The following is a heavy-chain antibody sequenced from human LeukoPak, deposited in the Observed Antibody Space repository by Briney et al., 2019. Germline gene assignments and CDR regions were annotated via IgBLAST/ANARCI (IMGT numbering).Heavy chain of an antibody. CDR2: IYYSGST. V-gene: IGHV4-59*01. J-gene: IGHJ4*02. CDR3: ARSRAPAATTYFDY. D-gene: IGHD2-2*01. Sequence: SETLSLTCTVSGGSISSYYWSWIRQPPGKGLEWIGYIYYSGSTNYNPSLKSRVTISVDTSKNQFSLKLSSVTAADTAVYYCARSRAPAATTYFDYWGQGTLVTVSS. CDR1: GGSISSYY.